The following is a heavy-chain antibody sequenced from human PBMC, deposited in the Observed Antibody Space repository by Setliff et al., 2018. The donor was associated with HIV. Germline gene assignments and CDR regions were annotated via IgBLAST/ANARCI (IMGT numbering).Heavy chain of an antibody. CDR3: ARLRRGIAAAGTLVWFDP. V-gene: IGHV1-8*01. CDR2: MNPNSGNT. CDR1: GYTFTSYD. D-gene: IGHD6-13*01. Sequence: ASVKVSCKASGYTFTSYDINWVRQATGQGLEWMGWMNPNSGNTGYAQKFQGRVTMTRNTSISTAYMELSSLRSDDTAVYYCARLRRGIAAAGTLVWFDPWGQGTLVTVSS. J-gene: IGHJ5*02.